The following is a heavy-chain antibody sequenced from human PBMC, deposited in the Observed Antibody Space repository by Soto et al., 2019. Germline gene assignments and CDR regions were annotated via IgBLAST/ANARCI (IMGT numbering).Heavy chain of an antibody. J-gene: IGHJ6*02. CDR2: MFYSGLT. V-gene: IGHV4-39*01. Sequence: PSETLSLTCSVPGYSVTSSDYYWAWIRQPPGKGLEWIGSMFYSGLTYYNPSLKSRVTLSVDTSKNQFSVRLNSVTAADTAVYYCAPLSVSLSGPYGIHVWGQGTTVT. D-gene: IGHD2-15*01. CDR3: APLSVSLSGPYGIHV. CDR1: GYSVTSSDYY.